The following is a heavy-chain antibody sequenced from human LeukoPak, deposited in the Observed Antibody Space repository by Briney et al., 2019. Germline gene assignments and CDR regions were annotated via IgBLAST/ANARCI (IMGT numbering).Heavy chain of an antibody. CDR2: IWYDGSNK. CDR3: ATEGGSLEKINY. V-gene: IGHV3-33*01. J-gene: IGHJ4*02. CDR1: GFTFSETG. Sequence: SGGSLRLSCAASGFTFSETGFHWVRQAPGKGLEWVAVIWYDGSNKYYADSVKGRFTISRDNSKNTLYLQMYSLRAEDTAVYYCATEGGSLEKINYWGQGTLVTVSS. D-gene: IGHD5-24*01.